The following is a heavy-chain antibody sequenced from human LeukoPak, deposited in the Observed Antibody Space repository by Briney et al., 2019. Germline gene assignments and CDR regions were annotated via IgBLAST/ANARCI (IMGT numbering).Heavy chain of an antibody. CDR1: GYTLTELS. Sequence: ASVKVSCKVSGYTLTELSMHWVRQAPGKGLEWMGGFDPEDGETIYAQKFQGRVTMTEDTSTDTAYMELSSLRSEDTAVYYCARDWGEWELPYWYFDLWGRGTLVTVSS. D-gene: IGHD1-26*01. CDR3: ARDWGEWELPYWYFDL. CDR2: FDPEDGET. J-gene: IGHJ2*01. V-gene: IGHV1-24*01.